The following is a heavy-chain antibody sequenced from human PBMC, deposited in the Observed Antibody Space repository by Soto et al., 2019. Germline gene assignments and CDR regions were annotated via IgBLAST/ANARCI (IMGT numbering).Heavy chain of an antibody. V-gene: IGHV4-34*01. J-gene: IGHJ5*02. CDR2: INHSGST. CDR3: ARAYYDFWSGYYHWFDP. D-gene: IGHD3-3*01. CDR1: GGSFSGYY. Sequence: SETLSLTCAAYGGSFSGYYWSWIRQPPGKGLEWIGEINHSGSTNYNPSLKSRVTISVDTSKNQFSLKLSSVTAADTAVYYCARAYYDFWSGYYHWFDPWGQGTLVTVSS.